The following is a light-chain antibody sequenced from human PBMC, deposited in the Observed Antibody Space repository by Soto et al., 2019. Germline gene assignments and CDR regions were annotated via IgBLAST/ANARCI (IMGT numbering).Light chain of an antibody. V-gene: IGKV3-15*01. CDR2: GAS. Sequence: EIVMTQSPATLSVSPGERATLSCRASQSVSSNLAWYQQKPGQAPRLLIYGASTRATGIPASFSGSGSGTEFTHTNNSLKSEDLAVYYCQQYNNWPPRAWTFGQGTKVEIK. CDR1: QSVSSN. J-gene: IGKJ1*01. CDR3: QQYNNWPPRAWT.